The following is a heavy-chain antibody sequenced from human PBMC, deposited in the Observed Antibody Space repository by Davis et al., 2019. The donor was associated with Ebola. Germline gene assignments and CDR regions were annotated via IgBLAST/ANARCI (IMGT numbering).Heavy chain of an antibody. CDR2: IIPIFGTA. CDR3: ARTVGDIYYYGMDV. J-gene: IGHJ6*02. V-gene: IGHV1-69*05. CDR1: GGTFSSYA. D-gene: IGHD5-12*01. Sequence: SVKVSCKASGGTFSSYAISWVRQAPGQGLEWMGGIIPIFGTANYAQKLQGRVTMTRNTSISTAYMELSSLRSEDTAVYYCARTVGDIYYYGMDVWGQGTTVTVSS.